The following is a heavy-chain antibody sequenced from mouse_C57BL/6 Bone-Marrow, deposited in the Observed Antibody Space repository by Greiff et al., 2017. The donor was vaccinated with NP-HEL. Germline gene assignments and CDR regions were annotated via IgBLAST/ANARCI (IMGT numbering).Heavy chain of an antibody. Sequence: VQLQQSGPELVKPGASVKISCKASGYAFSSSWMNWVKQRPGKGLEWIGRIYPGDGDTNYNGKFKGKATLTADKSSSTAYMQLSSLTSEDSAVYFCARLGGYPYYFDYWGQGTTLTVSS. D-gene: IGHD2-2*01. V-gene: IGHV1-82*01. CDR3: ARLGGYPYYFDY. CDR1: GYAFSSSW. J-gene: IGHJ2*01. CDR2: IYPGDGDT.